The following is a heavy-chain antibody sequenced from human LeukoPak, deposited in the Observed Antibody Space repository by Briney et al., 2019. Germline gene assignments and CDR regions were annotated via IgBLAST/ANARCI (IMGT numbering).Heavy chain of an antibody. J-gene: IGHJ6*02. V-gene: IGHV4-34*01. CDR1: GGSFSGYY. CDR2: INHSGST. CDR3: ARGPWFGELLPGYYYYGMDV. Sequence: SETLSFTCAVYGGSFSGYYWSWIRQPRGKGLEWIGEINHSGSTNYNPSLKSRVTISVDTSKNQFSLKLSSVTAADTAVYYCARGPWFGELLPGYYYYGMDVWGQGTTVTVSS. D-gene: IGHD3-10*01.